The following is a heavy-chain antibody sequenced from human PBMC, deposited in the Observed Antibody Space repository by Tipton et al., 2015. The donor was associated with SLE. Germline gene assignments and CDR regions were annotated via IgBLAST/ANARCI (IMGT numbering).Heavy chain of an antibody. CDR2: IYYSGST. J-gene: IGHJ5*02. V-gene: IGHV4-59*01. CDR1: GGSISSYY. Sequence: TLSLTCTVSGGSISSYYWSWIRQPPGKGLEWIGYIYYSGSTHYNPSLKSRGTISVDTTKNQFSLKLSSVTAADTAVYYCARDQSAAHNWFDPWGQGTLVTVSS. D-gene: IGHD6-6*01. CDR3: ARDQSAAHNWFDP.